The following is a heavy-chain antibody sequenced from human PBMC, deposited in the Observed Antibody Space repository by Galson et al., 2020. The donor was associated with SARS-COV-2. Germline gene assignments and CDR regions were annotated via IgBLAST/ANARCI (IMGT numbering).Heavy chain of an antibody. V-gene: IGHV3-21*01. D-gene: IGHD3-22*01. CDR3: ARDIYDSSGYYFLDDAFDI. Sequence: GGSLRLSCAASGFTFSSYSMNWVRQAPGKGLEWVSSISSSSSYIYYADSVKGRFTISRDNAKNSLYLQMNSLRAEDTAVYYCARDIYDSSGYYFLDDAFDIWGQGTMVTVSS. CDR1: GFTFSSYS. CDR2: ISSSSSYI. J-gene: IGHJ3*02.